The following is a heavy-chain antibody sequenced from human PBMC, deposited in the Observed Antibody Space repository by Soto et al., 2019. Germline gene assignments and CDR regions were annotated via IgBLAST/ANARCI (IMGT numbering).Heavy chain of an antibody. J-gene: IGHJ4*02. Sequence: PVGSLRLSCAASGFTFSSYAMSWVRQAPGKGLEWVSTISGRGESTFYADSVKGRFSISRDNSKNTLYLQMNSLRVEDTAVYFCAKGLQMTTVTYDYWGQGTLVTVSS. CDR1: GFTFSSYA. V-gene: IGHV3-23*01. D-gene: IGHD4-17*01. CDR2: ISGRGEST. CDR3: AKGLQMTTVTYDY.